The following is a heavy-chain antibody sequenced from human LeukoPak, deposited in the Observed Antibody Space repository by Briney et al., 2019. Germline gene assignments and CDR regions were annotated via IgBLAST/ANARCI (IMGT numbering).Heavy chain of an antibody. CDR2: VDPEDGET. CDR1: GYTFTDYY. Sequence: ASVKVSCKASGYTFTDYYMHWVQQAPGKGLEWMGRVDPEDGETIYAEKFQGRVTITADTSTDTAYMELSSLRSEDTAIYYCARARGSGSYYGHDYYYYHYMDVWGKGTTVTVSS. CDR3: ARARGSGSYYGHDYYYYHYMDV. J-gene: IGHJ6*03. V-gene: IGHV1-69-2*01. D-gene: IGHD3-10*01.